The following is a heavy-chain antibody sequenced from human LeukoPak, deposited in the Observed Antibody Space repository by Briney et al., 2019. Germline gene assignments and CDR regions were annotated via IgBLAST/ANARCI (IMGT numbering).Heavy chain of an antibody. CDR3: VRDGGVSGYDLLDY. J-gene: IGHJ4*02. CDR1: GFTFSNYW. CDR2: INQDGSTE. V-gene: IGHV3-7*01. D-gene: IGHD5-12*01. Sequence: GGSLRLSCAASGFTFSNYWMTWVRQAPGKGLEWVAHINQDGSTEYYMDSVKARFTISRDNAKNSLSLQMNSLRAEDTAVYYCVRDGGVSGYDLLDYWGRGTLVTVSS.